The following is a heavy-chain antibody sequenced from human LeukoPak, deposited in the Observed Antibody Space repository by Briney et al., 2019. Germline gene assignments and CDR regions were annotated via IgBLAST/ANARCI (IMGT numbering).Heavy chain of an antibody. CDR3: ARDLYSSSWYGAFDI. J-gene: IGHJ3*02. D-gene: IGHD6-13*01. Sequence: GGSLRLSCAASGFTFSSYGMHWVRQAPGKGLEWVAFIRYDGSNKYYADSVKGRFTISRDNSKNTLYLQMNSLRAEDTAVYYCARDLYSSSWYGAFDIWGQGTMVAVSS. CDR1: GFTFSSYG. CDR2: IRYDGSNK. V-gene: IGHV3-30*02.